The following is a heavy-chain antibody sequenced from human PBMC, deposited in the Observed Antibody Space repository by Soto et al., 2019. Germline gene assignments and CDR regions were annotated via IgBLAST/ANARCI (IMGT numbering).Heavy chain of an antibody. V-gene: IGHV3-48*01. CDR2: ISSSSSTI. D-gene: IGHD6-19*01. Sequence: GGSLRLSCAASGLTFSSYSMNWVRQAPGKGLEWVSYISSSSSTIYYADSVKGRFTISRDNAKNSLYLQMNSLRAEDTAVYYCARDLRDSSGWYLGGAFDIWGQGTTVTV. CDR3: ARDLRDSSGWYLGGAFDI. J-gene: IGHJ3*02. CDR1: GLTFSSYS.